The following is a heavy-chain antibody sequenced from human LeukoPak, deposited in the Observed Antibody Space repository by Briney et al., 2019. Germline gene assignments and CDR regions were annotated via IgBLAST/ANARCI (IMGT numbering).Heavy chain of an antibody. D-gene: IGHD4-17*01. J-gene: IGHJ4*02. CDR1: GFTFSSYE. CDR2: ISSSGSTI. CDR3: ARDPSIYGDYLTSGYDY. V-gene: IGHV3-48*03. Sequence: GGSLRLSCAASGFTFSSYEMNWVRQAPGKGLEWVSYISSSGSTIYYADSVKGRFTISRDNAKNSLYLQMNSLRAEDTAVYYCARDPSIYGDYLTSGYDYWGQGTLVTVSS.